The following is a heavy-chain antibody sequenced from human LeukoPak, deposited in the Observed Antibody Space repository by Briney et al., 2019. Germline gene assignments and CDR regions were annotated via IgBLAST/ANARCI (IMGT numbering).Heavy chain of an antibody. CDR3: ARDRSTEFDY. D-gene: IGHD2-2*01. J-gene: IGHJ4*02. CDR1: GFTFSSYD. CDR2: ISSSSHYI. Sequence: PGGSLRLSCAVSGFTFSSYDMNWVRQAPGKGLEWFSFISSSSHYIYYADSVKGQFTISRDNAKNSLYLQMNSLRVEDTAVYYCARDRSTEFDYWGQGTLVTVSS. V-gene: IGHV3-21*01.